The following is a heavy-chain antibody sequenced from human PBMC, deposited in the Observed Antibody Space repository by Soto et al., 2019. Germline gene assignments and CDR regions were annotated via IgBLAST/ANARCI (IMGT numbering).Heavy chain of an antibody. CDR1: GYTFTSYA. J-gene: IGHJ4*02. CDR3: ARDLVVPAGNPGGISGY. V-gene: IGHV1-3*01. D-gene: IGHD2-2*01. CDR2: INAGNGNT. Sequence: ASVKVSCKASGYTFTSYAMHWVRQAPGQRLEWMGWINAGNGNTKYSQKFQGRVTITRDTSASTAYTELNSLRSEDTAVYYCARDLVVPAGNPGGISGYWGQGTLVTVSS.